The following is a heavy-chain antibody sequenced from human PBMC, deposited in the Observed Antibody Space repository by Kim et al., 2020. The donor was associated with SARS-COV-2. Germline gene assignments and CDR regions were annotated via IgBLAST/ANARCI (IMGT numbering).Heavy chain of an antibody. CDR1: GFTFRDYS. CDR2: IGSSGSPI. J-gene: IGHJ5*01. CDR3: ARGLGSSWFHS. V-gene: IGHV3-48*02. D-gene: IGHD6-13*01. Sequence: GGSLRLSCAASGFTFRDYSMTWVRQAPGKGLEWLSYIGSSGSPIYYADSVTGRFTVSRDNARSSIYLQMYSLRDEDTALYYCARGLGSSWFHSWGQGTLV.